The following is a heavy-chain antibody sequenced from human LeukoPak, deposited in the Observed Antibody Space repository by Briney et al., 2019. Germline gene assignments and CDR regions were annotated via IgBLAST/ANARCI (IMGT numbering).Heavy chain of an antibody. V-gene: IGHV3-21*01. D-gene: IGHD3-22*01. CDR1: GFTFRSYS. CDR3: ARVLYDSSGLYYMDV. CDR2: ISPSSTYI. Sequence: GGSLRLSCAASGFTFRSYSMNWVRQAPGKGLEWVSSISPSSTYISYADSVKGRFTISRDNAQNSLYLQMNSLRAEDTAVFYCARVLYDSSGLYYMDVWGKGTTVTVSS. J-gene: IGHJ6*03.